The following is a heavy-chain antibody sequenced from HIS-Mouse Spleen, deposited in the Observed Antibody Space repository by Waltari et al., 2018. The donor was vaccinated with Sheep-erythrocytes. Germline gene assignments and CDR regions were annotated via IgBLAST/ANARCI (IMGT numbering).Heavy chain of an antibody. V-gene: IGHV3-23*01. CDR1: GFTFSSYA. Sequence: EVQLLESGGGLVQPGGSLRLSCAASGFTFSSYAMSWVRQAPGKGLEWVSAIRGSGGSTYYADSVKGRFTISRDNSKNTLYLQMNSLRAEDTAVYYCALGTGVGSAFDIWGQGTMVTVSS. CDR2: IRGSGGST. D-gene: IGHD1-26*01. J-gene: IGHJ3*02. CDR3: ALGTGVGSAFDI.